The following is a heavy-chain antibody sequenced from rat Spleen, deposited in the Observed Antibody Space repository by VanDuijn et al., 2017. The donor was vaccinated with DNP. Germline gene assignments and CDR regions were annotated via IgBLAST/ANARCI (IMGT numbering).Heavy chain of an antibody. Sequence: EVQLVESGGGLVQPGRSLKLSCAASGFTFSDYYMAWVRQAPTKGLEWVAYIRYDGGTTYYGDSVKGRFTISRDNAKSTLYLQMNSLRSEDMATYYCAKPASYGGFWFAYWGQGTLVTVSS. CDR1: GFTFSDYY. D-gene: IGHD1-11*01. J-gene: IGHJ3*01. CDR2: IRYDGGTT. V-gene: IGHV5-22*01. CDR3: AKPASYGGFWFAY.